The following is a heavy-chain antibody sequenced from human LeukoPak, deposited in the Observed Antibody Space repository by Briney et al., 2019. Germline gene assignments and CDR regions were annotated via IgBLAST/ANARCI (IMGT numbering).Heavy chain of an antibody. CDR3: ATQDYGDYKFVY. J-gene: IGHJ4*02. D-gene: IGHD4-17*01. V-gene: IGHV4-59*08. Sequence: PSETLSLTCTVSGGSIRSYYWSWIRQPPGKGLEWIGYIYYSGSTNYNPSLKSRVTISVDTSKNQFSLKLSSVTAADTAVYYCATQDYGDYKFVYWGQGTLVTVSS. CDR1: GGSIRSYY. CDR2: IYYSGST.